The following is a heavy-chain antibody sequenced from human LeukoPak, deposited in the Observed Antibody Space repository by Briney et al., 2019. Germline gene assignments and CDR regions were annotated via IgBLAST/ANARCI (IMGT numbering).Heavy chain of an antibody. CDR1: GGSISGYY. V-gene: IGHV4-59*01. Sequence: SETLSLTCTVSGGSISGYYWSWIRQPPGGGLEWTGYIYYTGRTNYNLSLKSRLTISIDTSKNQFSLSLTSVTAADTAVYYCAKEAAVAGMGRVNWFDPRGQGTLVTVSS. CDR3: AKEAAVAGMGRVNWFDP. CDR2: IYYTGRT. D-gene: IGHD6-19*01. J-gene: IGHJ5*02.